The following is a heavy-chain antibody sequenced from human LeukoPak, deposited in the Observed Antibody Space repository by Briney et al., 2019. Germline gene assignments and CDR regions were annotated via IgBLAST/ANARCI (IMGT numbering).Heavy chain of an antibody. J-gene: IGHJ6*03. D-gene: IGHD3-10*01. V-gene: IGHV5-51*01. CDR1: GYYFNSYR. CDR2: IYPGDSET. Sequence: LGESLKISCRGSGYYFNSYRIAWVRQMPGKGLEWMGIIYPGDSETTYSPSFQGQVTISADKSITTAYLQWNSLKASDTAIYYCARAYGSGKHYYYFLDVWGEGTTVTISS. CDR3: ARAYGSGKHYYYFLDV.